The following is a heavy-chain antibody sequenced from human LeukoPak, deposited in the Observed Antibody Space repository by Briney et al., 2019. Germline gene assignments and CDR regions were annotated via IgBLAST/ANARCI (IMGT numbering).Heavy chain of an antibody. CDR2: IKQDGSEK. CDR1: GFTFSSYW. CDR3: AREMRKDCSSTSCRGSIGTFDI. Sequence: GGSLRLSCAASGFTFSSYWMSWVRQAPGKGLEWVANIKQDGSEKYYVDSVKGRFTISRDNAKNSLYLQMNSLRAEDTAVYYCAREMRKDCSSTSCRGSIGTFDIWGQGTMVTVSS. V-gene: IGHV3-7*01. J-gene: IGHJ3*02. D-gene: IGHD2-2*01.